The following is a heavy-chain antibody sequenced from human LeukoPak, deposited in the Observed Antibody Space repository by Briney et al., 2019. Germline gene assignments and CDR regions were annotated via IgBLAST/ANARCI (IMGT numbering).Heavy chain of an antibody. Sequence: GGSLRLSCAASGFTVSSNYMSWVRQAPGKGLEWVSSISSSSSYIYYADSVKGRFTISRDNAKNSLYLQMNSLRAEDTAVYYCAADRGYSYVTWGQGTLVTVSS. D-gene: IGHD5-18*01. CDR3: AADRGYSYVT. J-gene: IGHJ5*02. CDR2: ISSSSSYI. CDR1: GFTVSSNY. V-gene: IGHV3-21*01.